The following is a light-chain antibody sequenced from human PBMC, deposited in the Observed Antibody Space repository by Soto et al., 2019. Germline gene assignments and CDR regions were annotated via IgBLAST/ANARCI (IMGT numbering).Light chain of an antibody. CDR1: QSLLHSNGYNY. V-gene: IGKV2-28*01. CDR2: LGS. CDR3: MQGLQTPWG. Sequence: DLVMTQSPLSLPVTPGEPASISCRSSQSLLHSNGYNYLDWYLQKPGHSPQLLIYLGSNRASGVPDRFSGRGSGTDFTLKISRVEAEDVGVYYCMQGLQTPWGFGQGTKVEIK. J-gene: IGKJ1*01.